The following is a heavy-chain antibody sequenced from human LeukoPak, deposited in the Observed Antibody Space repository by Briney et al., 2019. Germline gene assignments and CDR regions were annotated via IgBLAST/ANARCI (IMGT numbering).Heavy chain of an antibody. Sequence: KPSETLSLTCTDSGGSISSYYWSWIRQPPGKGLEWIGYIYYSGSTNYNPSLKSRVTISVDTSKNQFSLKLSSVTAADTAVYYCARASSGWNNWFDPWGQGTLVTVSS. CDR3: ARASSGWNNWFDP. D-gene: IGHD6-19*01. V-gene: IGHV4-59*01. CDR2: IYYSGST. J-gene: IGHJ5*02. CDR1: GGSISSYY.